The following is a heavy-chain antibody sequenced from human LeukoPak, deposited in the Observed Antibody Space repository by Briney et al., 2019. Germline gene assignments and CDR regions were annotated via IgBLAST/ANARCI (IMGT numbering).Heavy chain of an antibody. D-gene: IGHD3-9*01. J-gene: IGHJ3*02. Sequence: PSETPSLTCTVSGDSISPYYWSWIRQPPGKGLEWIGYIYYSGTTHYNPSLESRVTMSVDTSKNQFSLKLSSVTAADTAVYYCATHYDVLTGYAAAAFDIWGQGTMVTVSS. CDR1: GDSISPYY. CDR3: ATHYDVLTGYAAAAFDI. CDR2: IYYSGTT. V-gene: IGHV4-59*08.